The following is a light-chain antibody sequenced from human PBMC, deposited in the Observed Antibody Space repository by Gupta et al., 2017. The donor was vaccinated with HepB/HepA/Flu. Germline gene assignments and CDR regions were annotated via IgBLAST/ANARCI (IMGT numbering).Light chain of an antibody. J-gene: IGKJ1*01. V-gene: IGKV1-39*01. CDR1: QTIRTS. CDR3: QQSYLPPRT. Sequence: HMSQSPSSLSASIGDRVTITCRASQTIRTSLNWYQQKPGKAPKLLISSSANLQSGVPSRFSGSGYGTDFTLIITSVQPEDFATYYCQQSYLPPRTFGQGTKVEI. CDR2: SSA.